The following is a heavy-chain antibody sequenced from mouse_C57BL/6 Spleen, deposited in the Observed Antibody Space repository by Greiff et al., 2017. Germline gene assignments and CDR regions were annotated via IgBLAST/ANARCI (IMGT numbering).Heavy chain of an antibody. V-gene: IGHV3-6*01. CDR3: ARGGAGTLFAY. CDR2: ISYDGSN. D-gene: IGHD4-1*01. J-gene: IGHJ3*01. CDR1: GYSITSGYY. Sequence: DVKLVESGPGLVKPSQSLSLTCSVTGYSITSGYYWNWIRQFPGNKLEWMGYISYDGSNNYNPSLKNRISITRDTSKNQFFLKLNSVTTEDTATYYCARGGAGTLFAYWGQGTLVTVSA.